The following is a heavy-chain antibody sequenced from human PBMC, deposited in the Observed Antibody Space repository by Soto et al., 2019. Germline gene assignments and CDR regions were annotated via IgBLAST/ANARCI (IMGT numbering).Heavy chain of an antibody. CDR2: ISNSGST. J-gene: IGHJ6*02. Sequence: SETLSLTCTVSISGGSITSYYWSWMRQPPGKGLEWIAYISNSGSTNYNPSLKSRVTISVDTSKNQFSLKLSSVTAADTAVYYCAREGVTRNYYYYGMDVWGQGTTVTVSS. D-gene: IGHD2-21*02. CDR3: AREGVTRNYYYYGMDV. CDR1: GGSITSYY. V-gene: IGHV4-59*01.